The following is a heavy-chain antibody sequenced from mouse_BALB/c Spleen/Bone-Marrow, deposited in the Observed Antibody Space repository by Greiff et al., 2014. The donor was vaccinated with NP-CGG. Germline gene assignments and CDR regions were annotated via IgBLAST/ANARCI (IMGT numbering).Heavy chain of an antibody. CDR1: GFTLTDYY. D-gene: IGHD2-1*01. CDR2: IRNKANGYTT. Sequence: DVHLVESGGGLVQPGGSLRLSCATSGFTLTDYYMSWVRQPPGKALEWLGFIRNKANGYTTEYSASVKGRFTISRDNSQSILYLQMNTLRAEDSATYYCARDKNYGSYWYFDVWGAGTMVTVSS. V-gene: IGHV7-3*02. J-gene: IGHJ1*01. CDR3: ARDKNYGSYWYFDV.